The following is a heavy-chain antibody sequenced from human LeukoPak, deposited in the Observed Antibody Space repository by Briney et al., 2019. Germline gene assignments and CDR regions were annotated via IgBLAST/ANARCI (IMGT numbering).Heavy chain of an antibody. Sequence: PSETLSLTCTVSGYSISSGYYWGWIRQPPGKGLEWIGSIYHSGSTYYNPSLKSRVTISVDTSKNQFSLKLSSVTAADTAVYYCARDSAAARPCWGQGTLVTVSS. CDR3: ARDSAAARPC. V-gene: IGHV4-38-2*02. J-gene: IGHJ4*02. D-gene: IGHD6-6*01. CDR2: IYHSGST. CDR1: GYSISSGYY.